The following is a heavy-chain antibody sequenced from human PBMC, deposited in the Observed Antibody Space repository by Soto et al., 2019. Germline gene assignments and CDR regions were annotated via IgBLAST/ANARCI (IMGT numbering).Heavy chain of an antibody. J-gene: IGHJ4*02. D-gene: IGHD2-21*01. CDR1: GGSIRSSGYY. Sequence: QVQLQESGPGLVKPSQTLSLTCTVSGGSIRSSGYYWSWIRQHPGKSLEWIGYIFNSGSTDYHPSLKSRVTMSMDSSKNQFSLNVSSVTAADTAVYYCAGFISYFIPDQWGQGTLVTVSS. CDR3: AGFISYFIPDQ. CDR2: IFNSGST. V-gene: IGHV4-31*03.